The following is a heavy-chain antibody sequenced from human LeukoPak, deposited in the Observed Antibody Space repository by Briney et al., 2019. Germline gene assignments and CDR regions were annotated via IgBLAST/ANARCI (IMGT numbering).Heavy chain of an antibody. V-gene: IGHV5-51*01. D-gene: IGHD3-10*01. J-gene: IGHJ4*02. CDR1: GYTFTHQW. CDR3: ARHSDVIGAI. Sequence: GESLQISCQASGYTFTHQWIGWVRQMSGSGLEWMGIIYPRDSDTIYSPSFQGHVTISADTSINTAYLEWSSLEASDTAIYYCARHSDVIGAIWGQGTLVTVSS. CDR2: IYPRDSDT.